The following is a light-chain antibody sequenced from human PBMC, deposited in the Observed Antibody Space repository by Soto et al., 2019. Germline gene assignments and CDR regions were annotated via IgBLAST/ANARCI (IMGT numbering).Light chain of an antibody. J-gene: IGKJ1*01. CDR2: GTY. CDR3: QKYDKSPRT. Sequence: ELVLTQSPGTLSLSPVERATLSCRASESVSSSYLAWYQKKPGQAPTLLIYGTYNRATGIPDRFSGSGSGTDFTLTISRLEPEDFAVYFCQKYDKSPRTFGLGTKVDIK. CDR1: ESVSSSY. V-gene: IGKV3-20*01.